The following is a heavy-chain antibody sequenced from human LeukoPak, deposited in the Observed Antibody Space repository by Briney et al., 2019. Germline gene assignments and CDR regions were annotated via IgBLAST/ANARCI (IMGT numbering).Heavy chain of an antibody. CDR3: ARANYDYVWGSLQRNFDS. V-gene: IGHV4-34*01. Sequence: PSETLSLTCAVYGGSFSGYYWSWTRQPPGRRPEWIGEINHSGSTNYNPSLKSRVTISVDTPKNQFSLKLSSVTAADTAVYYCARANYDYVWGSLQRNFDSWGQGTLVTVSS. CDR1: GGSFSGYY. CDR2: INHSGST. D-gene: IGHD3-16*01. J-gene: IGHJ4*02.